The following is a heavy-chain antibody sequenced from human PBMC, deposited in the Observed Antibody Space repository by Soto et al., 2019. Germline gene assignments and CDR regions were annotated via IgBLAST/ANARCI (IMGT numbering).Heavy chain of an antibody. J-gene: IGHJ4*02. D-gene: IGHD5-12*01. Sequence: GESLRLSCAASGFTFSSFALHWVRQAPRKGLEYISGVRGNGDPPFYADSVKGRFTISRDNSQKTFYLQMTALNVDDTAVYYCVKSRGGNNFDFFDWGQGTLVTVSS. CDR1: GFTFSSFA. CDR2: VRGNGDPP. CDR3: VKSRGGNNFDFFD. V-gene: IGHV3-64D*06.